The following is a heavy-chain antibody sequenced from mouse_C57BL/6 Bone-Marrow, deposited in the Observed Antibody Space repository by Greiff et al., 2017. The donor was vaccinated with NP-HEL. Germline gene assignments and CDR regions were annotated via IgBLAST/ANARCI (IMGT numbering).Heavy chain of an antibody. CDR1: GYSITSGYY. J-gene: IGHJ2*01. CDR3: ARRAGTSMDFDY. V-gene: IGHV3-6*01. Sequence: EVKLLESGPGLVKPSQSLSLTCSVTGYSITSGYYWNWIRQFPGNKLEWMGYISYDGSNNYNPSLKNRISITRDTSKNQFFLKLNSVTTEDTATYYCARRAGTSMDFDYWGQGTTLTVSS. D-gene: IGHD4-1*01. CDR2: ISYDGSN.